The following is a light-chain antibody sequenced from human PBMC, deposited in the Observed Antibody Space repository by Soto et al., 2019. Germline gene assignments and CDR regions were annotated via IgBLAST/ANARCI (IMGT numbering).Light chain of an antibody. V-gene: IGKV1-33*01. CDR2: DAS. CDR1: QDISNF. J-gene: IGKJ2*01. Sequence: DIQMTQSPSSLSASVGDRVTITCQASQDISNFLNWYQQKPGKAHKLLIYDASNLETGVPSRFSGTGSGTDFTFTIRSLQPEDFATYYCQQYANFPSTFGQGTKLEIK. CDR3: QQYANFPST.